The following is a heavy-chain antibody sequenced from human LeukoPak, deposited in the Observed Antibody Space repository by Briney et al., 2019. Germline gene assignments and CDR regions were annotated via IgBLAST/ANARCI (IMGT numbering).Heavy chain of an antibody. CDR1: GDSISSGGYS. Sequence: PSETLSLTCAVSGDSISSGGYSWSWIRQPPGKGLEWIGEIYHSGSTNYNPSLKSRVTISVDTSKNQFSLKLSSVTAADTAVYYCARAFREVVPAAIGGEQWLVRGFDYWGQGTLVTVSS. CDR2: IYHSGST. J-gene: IGHJ4*02. D-gene: IGHD2-2*02. V-gene: IGHV4-30-2*05. CDR3: ARAFREVVPAAIGGEQWLVRGFDY.